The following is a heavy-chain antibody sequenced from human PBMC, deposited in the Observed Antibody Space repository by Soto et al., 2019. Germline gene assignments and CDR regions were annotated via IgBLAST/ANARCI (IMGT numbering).Heavy chain of an antibody. J-gene: IGHJ4*02. Sequence: QVQLVQSGAEVKKPGASVKVSCKASGYTFTSYGISWVRQAPGQGLEGMGWISAYNGNTNYAQKLQGRVIMTTDNTKSTADMELRSLRSDDKAVYYCARDEGTYYAFWSGPQGYYFDYLGPGTLVTVSS. D-gene: IGHD3-3*01. CDR1: GYTFTSYG. CDR3: ARDEGTYYAFWSGPQGYYFDY. V-gene: IGHV1-18*01. CDR2: ISAYNGNT.